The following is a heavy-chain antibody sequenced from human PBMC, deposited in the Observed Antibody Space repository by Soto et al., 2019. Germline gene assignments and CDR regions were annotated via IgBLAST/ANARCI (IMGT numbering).Heavy chain of an antibody. Sequence: PSETLSLTCTVSGGSLSSGGYYWSWIRQHPGKGLEWIGYIYYSGSTYYNPSLKSRVTISVDTSKNQFSLKLSSVTAADTAVYYCARGAYDILTGTWALDYWGQGTLVTVSS. CDR3: ARGAYDILTGTWALDY. V-gene: IGHV4-31*03. D-gene: IGHD3-9*01. J-gene: IGHJ4*02. CDR2: IYYSGST. CDR1: GGSLSSGGYY.